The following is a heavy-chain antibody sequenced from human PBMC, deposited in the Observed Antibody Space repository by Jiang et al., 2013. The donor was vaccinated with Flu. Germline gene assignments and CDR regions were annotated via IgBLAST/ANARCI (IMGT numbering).Heavy chain of an antibody. CDR2: ISSDNSYI. D-gene: IGHD2-15*01. CDR1: GFTLSPYS. Sequence: QLLESGGGLVKPGGSLRLSCAASGFTLSPYSMNWVRQAPGKGLEWVSFISSDNSYIHYADSVKGRFTISRDNAKNSLYLQMNSLTAEDTAVYYCASAIGGAHYYYGMDVWGKGTTVTVSS. J-gene: IGHJ6*04. CDR3: ASAIGGAHYYYGMDV. V-gene: IGHV3-21*01.